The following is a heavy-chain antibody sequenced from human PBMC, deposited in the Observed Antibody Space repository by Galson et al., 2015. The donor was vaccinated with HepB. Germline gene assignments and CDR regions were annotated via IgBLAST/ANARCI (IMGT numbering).Heavy chain of an antibody. V-gene: IGHV3-23*01. CDR1: GFGIYYNA. D-gene: IGHD2-8*02. Sequence: SLRLSCAASGFGIYYNAMAWVRQAPGKGLEWVAAIGGSSTRTAYAASAQGRFTISRDTSRNILYLHLNFLRAEDTAVYYCAKDILHWSFDHWGQGTLVTVSS. J-gene: IGHJ4*02. CDR2: IGGSSTRT. CDR3: AKDILHWSFDH.